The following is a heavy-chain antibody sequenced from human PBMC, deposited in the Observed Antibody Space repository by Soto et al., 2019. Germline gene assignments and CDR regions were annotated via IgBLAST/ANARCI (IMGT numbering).Heavy chain of an antibody. CDR3: AKRPRWAISATDHFDS. D-gene: IGHD6-13*01. J-gene: IGHJ4*02. V-gene: IGHV3-48*02. CDR2: ISSSSTTI. Sequence: HLGGSLRLSCAASGFTFSSYGMNWVRQAPGKGLEWVSYISSSSTTIYYADSVKGRFTIFRDNAKNSLYLQLNSLRDEDTAVYYCAKRPRWAISATDHFDSWGQGTLVTVSS. CDR1: GFTFSSYG.